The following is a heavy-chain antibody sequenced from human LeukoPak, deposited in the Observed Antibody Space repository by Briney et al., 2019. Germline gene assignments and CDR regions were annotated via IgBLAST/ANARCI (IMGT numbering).Heavy chain of an antibody. CDR1: GVSFSSNS. CDR3: ARGSSTHGEYYFDY. D-gene: IGHD2-2*01. J-gene: IGHJ4*02. CDR2: ISSRSSYI. V-gene: IGHV3-21*01. Sequence: WGSLRLSCATSGVSFSSNSMTWIWHAPGTWLDLVSCISSRSSYIYYADSVKGRFTISRDNAKNSLYLQMNSLRAEDTAVYYCARGSSTHGEYYFDYWGQGTLVTVSS.